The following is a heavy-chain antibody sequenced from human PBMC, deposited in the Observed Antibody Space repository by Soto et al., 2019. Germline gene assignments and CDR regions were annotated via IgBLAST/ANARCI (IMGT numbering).Heavy chain of an antibody. V-gene: IGHV3-74*01. CDR2: INSDGSST. J-gene: IGHJ6*02. Sequence: EVQLVESGGGLVQPGGSLRLSCAASGFTFSSYWMHWVRQAPGKGLVWVSRINSDGSSTNYADSVKGRFTISRDNARNTLFLQMDTLRAEDTAEYYCTSSGSSPYYYGMDVWGQGTTVTVSS. D-gene: IGHD6-6*01. CDR3: TSSGSSPYYYGMDV. CDR1: GFTFSSYW.